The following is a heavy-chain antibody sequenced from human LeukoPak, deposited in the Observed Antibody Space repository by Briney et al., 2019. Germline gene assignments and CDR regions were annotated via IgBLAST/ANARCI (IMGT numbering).Heavy chain of an antibody. CDR3: TRHGTSIAVAGTNDY. V-gene: IGHV3-73*01. Sequence: GGSLRLSCAASGFTFSSYAMHWVRQASGKGLEWVGRIRSKANSYATAYAASVKGRFTISRDDSKNTAYLQMNSLKTEDTAVYYCTRHGTSIAVAGTNDYWGQGTLVTVSS. CDR1: GFTFSSYA. D-gene: IGHD6-19*01. CDR2: IRSKANSYAT. J-gene: IGHJ4*02.